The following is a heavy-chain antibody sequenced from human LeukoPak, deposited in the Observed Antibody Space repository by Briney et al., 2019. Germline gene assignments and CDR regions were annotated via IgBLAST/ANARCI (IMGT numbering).Heavy chain of an antibody. D-gene: IGHD2-2*01. J-gene: IGHJ6*02. CDR2: ISGSATST. V-gene: IGHV3-23*01. CDR1: GFTFITYG. CDR3: AKAPSSYFYAMDV. Sequence: GGSLRLSCAASGFTFITYGMSWVRQAPGKGLEWVSTISGSATSTYYADSVKGRFTISRDNSKNTLYLQMNSLRAEDTAVFYCAKAPSSYFYAMDVWGHGTTVTVSS.